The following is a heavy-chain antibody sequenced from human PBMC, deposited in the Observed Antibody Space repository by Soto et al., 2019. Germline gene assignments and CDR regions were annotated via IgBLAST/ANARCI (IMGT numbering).Heavy chain of an antibody. CDR3: ARDGREAAGMDV. D-gene: IGHD6-13*01. Sequence: SETLSLTCTVSGGSISSHYWSWVRQAPGKGLEWIGHIYYRGSTNYNPSLRSRSTISVDASKSQFSLKLNSVTTADTAVYYCARDGREAAGMDVWGQGTKATVSS. V-gene: IGHV4-59*11. J-gene: IGHJ6*02. CDR2: IYYRGST. CDR1: GGSISSHY.